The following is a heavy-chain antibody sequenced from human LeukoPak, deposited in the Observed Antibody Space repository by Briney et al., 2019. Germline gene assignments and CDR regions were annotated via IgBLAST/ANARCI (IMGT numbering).Heavy chain of an antibody. CDR1: GFTFSSYA. V-gene: IGHV3-23*01. Sequence: GGSLRLSCAASGFTFSSYAMSWVRQAPGRGLEWVSAITASGGSTYYADSVKGRFTISRDNSKNTLYLQMNSLRAEDTAVYYCARTPQGSPDYYYFDYWGQGTLVTVSS. CDR3: ARTPQGSPDYYYFDY. CDR2: ITASGGST. J-gene: IGHJ4*02. D-gene: IGHD2/OR15-2a*01.